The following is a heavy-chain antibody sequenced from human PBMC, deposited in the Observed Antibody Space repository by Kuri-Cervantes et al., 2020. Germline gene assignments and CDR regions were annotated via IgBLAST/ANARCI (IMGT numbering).Heavy chain of an antibody. CDR2: IYTSGST. CDR1: GGSISSYY. D-gene: IGHD3-10*01. V-gene: IGHV4-4*07. Sequence: SETLSLTCTVSGGSISSYYWSWTRQPAGKGLEWIGRIYTSGSTNYNPSLKSRVTMSVDTSKNQFSLKLSSVTAADPAVYYCARDEFYIPHGSYYYGMDVWGQGPTVTVSS. CDR3: ARDEFYIPHGSYYYGMDV. J-gene: IGHJ6*02.